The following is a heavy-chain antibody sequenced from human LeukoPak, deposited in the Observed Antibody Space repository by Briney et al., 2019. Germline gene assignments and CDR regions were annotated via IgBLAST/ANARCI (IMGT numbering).Heavy chain of an antibody. CDR1: GYTFTSYW. CDR3: ARHVSSSRVAYDV. Sequence: GESLKISCKASGYTFTSYWIGWVRPMPGKGLEWMGLRNPADSDTRYSPSFQGQVTISVDKSISTAYLEWSSLKAWDTAMYYCARHVSSSRVAYDVWGQGTMVTVSS. V-gene: IGHV5-51*01. J-gene: IGHJ3*01. CDR2: RNPADSDT. D-gene: IGHD2-2*01.